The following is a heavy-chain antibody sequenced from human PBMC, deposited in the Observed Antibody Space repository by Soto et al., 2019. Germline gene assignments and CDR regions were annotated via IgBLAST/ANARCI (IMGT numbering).Heavy chain of an antibody. V-gene: IGHV1-69*02. Sequence: QVQLVQSGAEVKKPGSSLRVSCKASGDTFNFYTINWVRQAPGLGLEWLGRIIPYLSVSNYAQKFQGRVTSNADKSTNTAYMEVRTLRSYDTAMYSCATSFGSGYRAFDYWGQGALVTVSS. J-gene: IGHJ4*02. CDR3: ATSFGSGYRAFDY. CDR1: GDTFNFYT. CDR2: IIPYLSVS. D-gene: IGHD3-10*01.